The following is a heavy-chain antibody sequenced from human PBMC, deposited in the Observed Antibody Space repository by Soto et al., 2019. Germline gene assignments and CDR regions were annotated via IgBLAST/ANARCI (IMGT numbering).Heavy chain of an antibody. Sequence: PRGSLRLSCAASGFTFSDYYMSWIRQAPGKGLERVANIKQDGSGKYYVDSVKGRFTISRDNAKNSLNLQMNGLRAEDTAVYYCARVTDYYESSGYFDYWGQGTLVTVSS. CDR3: ARVTDYYESSGYFDY. V-gene: IGHV3-7*01. D-gene: IGHD3-22*01. CDR2: IKQDGSGK. CDR1: GFTFSDYY. J-gene: IGHJ4*02.